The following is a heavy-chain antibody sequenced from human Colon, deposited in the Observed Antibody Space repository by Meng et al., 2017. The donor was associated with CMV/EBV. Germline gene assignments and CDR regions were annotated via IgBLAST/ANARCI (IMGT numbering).Heavy chain of an antibody. CDR1: GFTVSGNY. V-gene: IGHV3-30*03. CDR2: ISYDGSNK. J-gene: IGHJ4*02. Sequence: GESLKISCAVSGFTVSGNYMAWVRQAPRKGLEWVAVISYDGSNKYYADSVKGRFTISRDNSKNTLYLQMNSLRAEDTAVYYCARENPDYFDYWGQGTLVTVSS. CDR3: ARENPDYFDY.